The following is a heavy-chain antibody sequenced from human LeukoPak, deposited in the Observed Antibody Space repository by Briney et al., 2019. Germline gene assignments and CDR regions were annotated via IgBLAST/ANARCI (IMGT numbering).Heavy chain of an antibody. D-gene: IGHD3-10*01. J-gene: IGHJ4*02. CDR2: IYYSGST. CDR1: GGSISSGDYY. V-gene: IGHV4-30-4*01. Sequence: SETLSLTCTVSGGSISSGDYYWSWIRQPPGTGLEWIGYIYYSGSTYYNPSLKSRVTISVDTSKNQFSLKLSSVTAADTAVYYCARAYYGSGSYWPLDYWGQGTLVTVSS. CDR3: ARAYYGSGSYWPLDY.